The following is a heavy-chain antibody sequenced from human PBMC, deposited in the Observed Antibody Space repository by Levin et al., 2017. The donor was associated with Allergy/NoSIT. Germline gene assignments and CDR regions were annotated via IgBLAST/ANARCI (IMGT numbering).Heavy chain of an antibody. CDR2: IYWADDK. D-gene: IGHD3-10*01. CDR1: GFSLSTGGVG. J-gene: IGHJ4*02. V-gene: IGHV2-5*02. CDR3: AHSFGFGELFPYYFDY. Sequence: NESGPTLVKPTQTLTLTCTFSGFSLSTGGVGVGWIRQPPGKALEWLALIYWADDKWYSPSLKSRLIITKDTSKNQVVLTMTDMNPVDTATYYCAHSFGFGELFPYYFDYWGQGTLVSVSS.